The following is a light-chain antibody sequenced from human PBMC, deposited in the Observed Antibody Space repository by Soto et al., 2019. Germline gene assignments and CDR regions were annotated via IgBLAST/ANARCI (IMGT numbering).Light chain of an antibody. CDR2: DAS. CDR1: QSVGTY. J-gene: IGKJ1*01. Sequence: EIVMTQSPATLSVSPGERATLSCRASQSVGTYLAWYQQKPGQAPRLLIYDASNRATGIAPRFRGSGSGTDFTLTITRLEPEDFAVYYCQQYGGSPRTFGQGTKVDIK. V-gene: IGKV3-11*01. CDR3: QQYGGSPRT.